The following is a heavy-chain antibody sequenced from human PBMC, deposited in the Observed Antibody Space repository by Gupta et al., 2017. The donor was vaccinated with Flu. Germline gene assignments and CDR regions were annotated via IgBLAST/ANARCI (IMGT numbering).Heavy chain of an antibody. CDR2: IIPVFGPP. Sequence: QVQLVQSGAEVKKPGSSVKVSCKASGVTFSSYAINWVRQAPGQGLEWMGGIIPVFGPPNYAQKFQGRVTITADESTSTAYMELSSLRSEDTAVYYCARKGGGHCSGGTCYSFDYWGQGTLVTVSS. J-gene: IGHJ4*02. CDR1: GVTFSSYA. CDR3: ARKGGGHCSGGTCYSFDY. D-gene: IGHD2-15*01. V-gene: IGHV1-69*01.